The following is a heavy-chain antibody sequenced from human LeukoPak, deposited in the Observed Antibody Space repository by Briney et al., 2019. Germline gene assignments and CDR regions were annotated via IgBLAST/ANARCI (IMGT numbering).Heavy chain of an antibody. V-gene: IGHV3-23*01. CDR2: ISGSGGST. J-gene: IGHJ3*02. CDR3: ARVDLDAFDI. Sequence: PGGSLRLSCAASGFTFSSYAMSWVRQAPGKGLEWVSGISGSGGSTYYADSVKGRFTISRDNSKNILYLQMNSLRAEDTAVYYCARVDLDAFDIWGQGTMVTVSS. CDR1: GFTFSSYA.